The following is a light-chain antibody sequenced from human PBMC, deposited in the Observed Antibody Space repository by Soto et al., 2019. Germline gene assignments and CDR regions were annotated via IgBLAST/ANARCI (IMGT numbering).Light chain of an antibody. CDR2: DAS. Sequence: DIQITQSPSTLSASVGYRVTITCRASQRISSWLAWYQQKPGKAPKLLIYDASTLESGVPSRFSGSGSGTKFTLTISGLQPDDSATYYCQQYNSHSLTFGGGTKVAIK. CDR3: QQYNSHSLT. V-gene: IGKV1-5*01. J-gene: IGKJ4*01. CDR1: QRISSW.